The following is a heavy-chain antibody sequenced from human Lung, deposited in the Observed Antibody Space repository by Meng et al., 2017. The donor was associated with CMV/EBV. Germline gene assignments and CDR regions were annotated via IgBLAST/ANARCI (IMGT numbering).Heavy chain of an antibody. D-gene: IGHD7-27*01. CDR3: ARARNWGSFT. J-gene: IGHJ4*02. V-gene: IGHV4-31*03. Sequence: LRLXCTVSGASISSGGYYWSWIRQHPGKGLEYIGYNYYSGSTYYNASLRSRVTISVDTSKNQFSLKLSSVTAADTATYFCARARNWGSFTGGQGTPVTVSS. CDR2: NYYSGST. CDR1: GASISSGGYY.